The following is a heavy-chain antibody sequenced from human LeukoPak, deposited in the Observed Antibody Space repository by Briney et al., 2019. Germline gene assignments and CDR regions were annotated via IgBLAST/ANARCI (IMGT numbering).Heavy chain of an antibody. CDR1: RGSIASSDYY. J-gene: IGHJ5*02. Sequence: PSETLSLTCTVSRGSIASSDYYWGWIRQSPGRGLEWIGSIYYSGSAYYSPSLKSRVTISVDTSKSQFSLRLGSVTAADTAVYYCARVSPIWTGTNWFDPWGQGTLVTVSS. D-gene: IGHD3/OR15-3a*01. V-gene: IGHV4-39*01. CDR2: IYYSGSA. CDR3: ARVSPIWTGTNWFDP.